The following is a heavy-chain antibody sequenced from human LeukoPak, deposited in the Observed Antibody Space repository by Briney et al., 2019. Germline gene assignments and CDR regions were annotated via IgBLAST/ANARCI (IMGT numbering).Heavy chain of an antibody. Sequence: SETLSLTCSVSSGSMTSHYWSWIRLPPGKGLEWIGYIYHSGRTNYNPSLKSRVTMSVDTSKNQFSLKLSSVTAADTAVYYCARDKLAAAGAYFDYWGQGTLVTVSS. V-gene: IGHV4-59*11. D-gene: IGHD6-13*01. J-gene: IGHJ4*02. CDR3: ARDKLAAAGAYFDY. CDR1: SGSMTSHY. CDR2: IYHSGRT.